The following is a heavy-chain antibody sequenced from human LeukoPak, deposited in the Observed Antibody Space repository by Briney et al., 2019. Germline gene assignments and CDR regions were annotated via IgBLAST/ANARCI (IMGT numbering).Heavy chain of an antibody. J-gene: IGHJ4*02. D-gene: IGHD3-10*01. V-gene: IGHV3-66*01. Sequence: GGSLRLSCAASEFSVGSNYMTWVRQAPGKGLAWVSVIHNSGSTFYADSVRGRFTISRDNSKNTLYLQMNSLRAEDTAVYYCARGGTRYDRRFVFDYWGQGVLVTVSS. CDR2: IHNSGST. CDR1: EFSVGSNY. CDR3: ARGGTRYDRRFVFDY.